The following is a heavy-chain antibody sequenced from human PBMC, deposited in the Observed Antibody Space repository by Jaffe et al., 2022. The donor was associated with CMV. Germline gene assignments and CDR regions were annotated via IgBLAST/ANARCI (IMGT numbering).Heavy chain of an antibody. D-gene: IGHD3-10*01. CDR1: GFTFSSYA. CDR3: AKDLAYYGSTYYYYGMDV. V-gene: IGHV3-23*01. CDR2: ISGSGGST. J-gene: IGHJ6*02. Sequence: EVQLLESGGGLVQPGGSLRLSCAASGFTFSSYAMSWVRQAPGKGLEWVSAISGSGGSTYYADSVKGRFTISRDNSKNTLYLQMNSLRAEDTAVYYCAKDLAYYGSTYYYYGMDVWGQGTTVTVSS.